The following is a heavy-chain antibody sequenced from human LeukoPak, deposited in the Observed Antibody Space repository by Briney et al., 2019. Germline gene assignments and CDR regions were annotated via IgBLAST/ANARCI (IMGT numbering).Heavy chain of an antibody. Sequence: PGGSLRLSCAASGFTFDDYAMHWARQAPGKGLEWVSGISWNSGSIGYADSVKGRFTISRDNAKNSLYLQMNSLRAEDTAVYYCAKKGIRIVSNFDYWGQGTLVTVSS. J-gene: IGHJ4*02. CDR2: ISWNSGSI. CDR1: GFTFDDYA. D-gene: IGHD3-3*02. V-gene: IGHV3-9*01. CDR3: AKKGIRIVSNFDY.